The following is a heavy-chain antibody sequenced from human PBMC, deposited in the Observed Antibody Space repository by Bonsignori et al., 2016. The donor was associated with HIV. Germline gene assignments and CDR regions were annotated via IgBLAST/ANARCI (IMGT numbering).Heavy chain of an antibody. CDR1: GGSISGFF. CDR2: FSSFSGST. J-gene: IGHJ4*02. D-gene: IGHD6-19*01. Sequence: SETSLTCTVSGGSISGFFWSWVRQPAGKGLEWIGRFSSFSGSTKYNPSLKSRVIMSVDMSKNQFSLKVTSVTAADTAVYYCVRVASDWSFDYWGQGTLVTVSS. CDR3: VRVASDWSFDY. V-gene: IGHV4-4*07.